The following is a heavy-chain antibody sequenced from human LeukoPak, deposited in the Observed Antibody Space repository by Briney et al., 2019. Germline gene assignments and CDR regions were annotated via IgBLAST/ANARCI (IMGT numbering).Heavy chain of an antibody. D-gene: IGHD2-21*01. Sequence: GGSLSLSCAASGLTFSSYAVDWVRQAPGKGLEWVSSMSGSGGSTYYEDSVKGRFTISRDNSENTLYLQMNSLRAEATAVYYCAKALRIAHFDYWGQGALVTVSS. CDR2: MSGSGGST. J-gene: IGHJ4*02. V-gene: IGHV3-23*01. CDR1: GLTFSSYA. CDR3: AKALRIAHFDY.